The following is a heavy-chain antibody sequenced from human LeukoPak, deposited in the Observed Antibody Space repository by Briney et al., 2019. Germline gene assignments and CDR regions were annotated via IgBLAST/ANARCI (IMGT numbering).Heavy chain of an antibody. Sequence: SQTLSLTCAISGDSLSSNSAAWNWIRQSPSRGLEWLGRTYYRSKWYNDYAVSVKSRITINPDTSKNQFSLQLNSVTPEDTAVYYCARGTGSGWGPDFDYWGQGTLVTVSS. CDR2: TYYRSKWYN. J-gene: IGHJ4*02. CDR1: GDSLSSNSAA. V-gene: IGHV6-1*01. CDR3: ARGTGSGWGPDFDY. D-gene: IGHD6-19*01.